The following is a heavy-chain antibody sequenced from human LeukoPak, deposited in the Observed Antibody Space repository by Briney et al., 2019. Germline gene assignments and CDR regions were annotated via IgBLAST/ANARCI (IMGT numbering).Heavy chain of an antibody. CDR3: ATTGYYDILTGYRAFDY. CDR2: FDPEDSET. D-gene: IGHD3-9*01. V-gene: IGHV1-24*01. CDR1: GYTLTELS. J-gene: IGHJ4*02. Sequence: ASVKVSCEVSGYTLTELSMHCVRRAPGKGLEWMGGFDPEDSETIYAKKFQGRVTMTEDTPTDTAYMELSSLRSEDTAVYYCATTGYYDILTGYRAFDYWGQGTLVTVSS.